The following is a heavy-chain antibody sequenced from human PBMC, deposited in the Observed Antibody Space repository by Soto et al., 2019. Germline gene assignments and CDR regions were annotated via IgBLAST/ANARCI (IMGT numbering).Heavy chain of an antibody. J-gene: IGHJ4*02. CDR2: ISAYNGNT. CDR3: ARAIAVGLVDY. D-gene: IGHD6-19*01. V-gene: IGHV1-18*01. Sequence: QVQLVQSGAEVKKPGASVKVSCKASGYTFTSYGISWVRQAPGQGLEWMGWISAYNGNTKYAQKLQGRVTMTTDTSTSRAYVEVRSLRSDDTAVYYCARAIAVGLVDYWGQGTLVTVSS. CDR1: GYTFTSYG.